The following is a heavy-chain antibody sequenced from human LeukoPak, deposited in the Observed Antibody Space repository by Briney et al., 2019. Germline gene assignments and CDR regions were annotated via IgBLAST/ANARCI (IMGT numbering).Heavy chain of an antibody. Sequence: ASVKVSCKASGYTLTDYYMHWVRQAPGQGLEWMGRINPNSGGTNYAQKFQGWVTMTRDTSISTAYMELSRLRSDDTAVYYCARGPRIAAAGTLYYWGQGTLVTVSS. J-gene: IGHJ4*02. CDR3: ARGPRIAAAGTLYY. CDR1: GYTLTDYY. CDR2: INPNSGGT. D-gene: IGHD6-13*01. V-gene: IGHV1-2*04.